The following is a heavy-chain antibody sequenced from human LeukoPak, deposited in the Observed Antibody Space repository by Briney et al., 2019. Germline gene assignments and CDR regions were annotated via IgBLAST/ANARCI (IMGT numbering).Heavy chain of an antibody. Sequence: PSESLSLTCTVSGCSISSYYWSWIRQPPGKGLEWVGDIYYSGSTNYNPSLKSRVTISVDTSKNQFSLKLNSVTAADTAVYYCARDPRGGTSRDNWFDPWGQGTLVTVSS. D-gene: IGHD1-1*01. J-gene: IGHJ5*02. CDR2: IYYSGST. CDR3: ARDPRGGTSRDNWFDP. V-gene: IGHV4-59*01. CDR1: GCSISSYY.